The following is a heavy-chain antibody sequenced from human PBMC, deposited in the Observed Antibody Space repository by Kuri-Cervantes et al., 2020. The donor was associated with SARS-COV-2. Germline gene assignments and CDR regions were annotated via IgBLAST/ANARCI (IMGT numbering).Heavy chain of an antibody. CDR3: TTDRGIASRPLFDY. CDR1: GISFNNAW. V-gene: IGHV3-15*01. J-gene: IGHJ4*02. Sequence: GGSLRLSCAASGISFNNAWMGWVRQTPGKGLEWVGRLKSRSDGGARDYAEPVKGRFVISRDDATSTMYLQVNSLIIEDTGTYYCTTDRGIASRPLFDYWGQGTLVTVSS. CDR2: LKSRSDGGAR. D-gene: IGHD6-13*01.